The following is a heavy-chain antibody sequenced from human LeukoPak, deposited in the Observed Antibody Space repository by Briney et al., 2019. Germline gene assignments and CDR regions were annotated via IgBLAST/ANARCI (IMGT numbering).Heavy chain of an antibody. CDR1: GGSLSSYY. Sequence: TSETLSLTCTVSGGSLSSYYWSWIRQPAGKGLEWIGRIYTSGSTNYNPPLKCRVTMAVDTPKNQFCLKLMSLTAADTAVYYGAAGYCSGGSCYSNWFDPWGQGTLVTVSS. J-gene: IGHJ5*02. CDR2: IYTSGST. V-gene: IGHV4-4*07. D-gene: IGHD2-15*01. CDR3: AAGYCSGGSCYSNWFDP.